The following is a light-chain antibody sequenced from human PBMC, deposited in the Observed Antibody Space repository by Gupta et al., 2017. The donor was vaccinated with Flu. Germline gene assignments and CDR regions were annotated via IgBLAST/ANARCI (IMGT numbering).Light chain of an antibody. CDR1: SSNIGAGYD. V-gene: IGLV1-40*01. Sequence: VTISCTGSSSNIGAGYDVHWYQQLPGTAPTLLMDGKRNRPSGVPDRFSGSKSATSASLAITGLQAEDEADYYCQSYDRSRSGWVFGGGTKLIVL. CDR3: QSYDRSRSGWV. J-gene: IGLJ3*02. CDR2: GKR.